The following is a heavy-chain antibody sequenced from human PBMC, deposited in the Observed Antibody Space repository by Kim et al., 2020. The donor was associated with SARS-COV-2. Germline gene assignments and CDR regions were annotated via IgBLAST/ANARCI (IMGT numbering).Heavy chain of an antibody. Sequence: GGLRLSCAASGFTFSSYAMSWVRQAPGKGLEWVSAISGSGGSTYYADSVKGRFTISRDNSKNTLYLQMNSLRAEDTAVYYCAKVRARLLGYYYYGMDVWGQGTTVTVSS. D-gene: IGHD2-8*02. CDR2: ISGSGGST. CDR3: AKVRARLLGYYYYGMDV. CDR1: GFTFSSYA. J-gene: IGHJ6*02. V-gene: IGHV3-23*01.